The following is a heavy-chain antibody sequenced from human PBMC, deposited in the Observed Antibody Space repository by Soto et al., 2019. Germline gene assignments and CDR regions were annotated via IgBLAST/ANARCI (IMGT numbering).Heavy chain of an antibody. J-gene: IGHJ6*02. Sequence: ASETLSRTGPGYGGSCSGHCWGWMGQPPGNGLEWIGEITHSGSTNYNPSLKSRVTISVDTSKNQFSLKLSSVIAADTAVYYCARHRFLEWLLDYYYGMDVWGQGTTVT. V-gene: IGHV4-34*01. CDR3: ARHRFLEWLLDYYYGMDV. CDR1: GGSCSGHC. D-gene: IGHD3-3*01. CDR2: ITHSGST.